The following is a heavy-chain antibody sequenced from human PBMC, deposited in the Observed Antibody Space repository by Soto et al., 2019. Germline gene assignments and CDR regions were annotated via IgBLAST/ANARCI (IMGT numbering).Heavy chain of an antibody. V-gene: IGHV1-18*04. D-gene: IGHD2-2*02. CDR1: GYTFTSYG. Sequence: QVQLEQSGTEVKKPGASVMVSCKTSGYTFTSYGISWVRQAPGEGLEWLGWISPYNGNTNYAQKFQGRVTMTTAASTTTAYMELRSLRPDDAAVYYCARDGRIPPPSPPGYYYYGMDVWGQGTTVTLSS. CDR3: ARDGRIPPPSPPGYYYYGMDV. CDR2: ISPYNGNT. J-gene: IGHJ6*02.